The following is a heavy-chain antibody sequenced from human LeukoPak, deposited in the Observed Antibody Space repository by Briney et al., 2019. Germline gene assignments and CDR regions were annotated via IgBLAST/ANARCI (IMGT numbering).Heavy chain of an antibody. CDR3: TTGGDVIVAGTRAFDI. CDR1: GFTFSSTW. J-gene: IGHJ3*02. D-gene: IGHD5-12*01. Sequence: GGSLRLSCAASGFTFSSTWMNWVRQAPGKGLEWVGRIKSAIDGGATDYAAPVQGGFTISRDDSQATLYLQMNGLRTEDTAVYYCTTGGDVIVAGTRAFDIWGQGTMVTVSS. CDR2: IKSAIDGGAT. V-gene: IGHV3-15*07.